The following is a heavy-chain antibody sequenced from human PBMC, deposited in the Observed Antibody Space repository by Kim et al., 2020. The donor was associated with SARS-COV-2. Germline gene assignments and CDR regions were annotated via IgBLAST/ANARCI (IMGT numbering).Heavy chain of an antibody. CDR1: GGPISSSSFY. CDR3: ARQRYSSRWHY. CDR2: IYDSGSA. V-gene: IGHV4-39*01. Sequence: SETLSLTCTVSGGPISSSSFYWGWIRQPPGKGLEWIGSIYDSGSAYYNPSLKSRVTIFVDTSKNQFPLKLSSVTAADTAVYYCARQRYSSRWHYWGQGTL. J-gene: IGHJ4*02. D-gene: IGHD6-13*01.